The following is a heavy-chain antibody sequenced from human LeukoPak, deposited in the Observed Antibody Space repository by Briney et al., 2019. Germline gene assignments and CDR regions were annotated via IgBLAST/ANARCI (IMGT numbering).Heavy chain of an antibody. D-gene: IGHD3-3*01. Sequence: PGGSLRLSCAASGFTFSNAWMSWVRQAPGKGLEWVSVIYSGGSTYYADSVKGRFTISRDNSKNTLYLQMNSLRAEDTAVYYCARAGIFGVVTPDYFDYWGQGTLVTVSS. CDR2: IYSGGST. J-gene: IGHJ4*02. V-gene: IGHV3-53*01. CDR3: ARAGIFGVVTPDYFDY. CDR1: GFTFSNAW.